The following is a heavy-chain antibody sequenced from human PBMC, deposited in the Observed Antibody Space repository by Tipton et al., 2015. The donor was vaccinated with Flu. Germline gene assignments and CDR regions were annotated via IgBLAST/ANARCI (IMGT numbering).Heavy chain of an antibody. CDR1: GGSLSSYY. Sequence: TLSLTCTVSGGSLSSYYWSWIRQPAGKGLEWIGRIYTSGGTKFNPSLRGRLTMSVDASKKEFSLKLSSVTAADTAVYYCARGSGSGTFMIFDFWGQGTLATVSS. CDR3: ARGSGSGTFMIFDF. D-gene: IGHD3-10*01. V-gene: IGHV4-4*07. CDR2: IYTSGGT. J-gene: IGHJ4*02.